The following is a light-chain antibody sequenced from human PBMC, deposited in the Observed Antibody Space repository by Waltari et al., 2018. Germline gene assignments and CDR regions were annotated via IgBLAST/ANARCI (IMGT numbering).Light chain of an antibody. CDR1: NSNIGLNA. J-gene: IGLJ2*01. CDR3: AAWDDGLNGVL. V-gene: IGLV1-44*01. CDR2: YNN. Sequence: QSVLTQPPSASGTPGQQVAISCSGTNSNIGLNAVTCYQHLPGTPPKPILYYNNKRPSGVPDRFSGSKSGTSAYLAITGLQSEDEADYYCAAWDDGLNGVLFAGGTRLTVL.